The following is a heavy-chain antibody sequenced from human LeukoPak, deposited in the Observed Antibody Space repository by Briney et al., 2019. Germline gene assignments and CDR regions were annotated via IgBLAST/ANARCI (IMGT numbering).Heavy chain of an antibody. Sequence: GGSLRLSCAASGFTFSSYWMSWVRQAPGKGLEWVSGISRSGPTYYTDSVKGRFTISRDNSENTLYLQMNTLKAEDTAVYYCAKGGNFVFEIWGQGTMVSVSS. V-gene: IGHV3-23*01. CDR2: ISRSGPT. CDR3: AKGGNFVFEI. CDR1: GFTFSSYW. D-gene: IGHD3-9*01. J-gene: IGHJ3*02.